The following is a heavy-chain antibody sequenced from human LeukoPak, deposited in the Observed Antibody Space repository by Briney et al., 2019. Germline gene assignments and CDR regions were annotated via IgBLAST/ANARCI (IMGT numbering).Heavy chain of an antibody. CDR2: IHYTGTT. CDR3: ASLKSSYYFDY. D-gene: IGHD3-22*01. V-gene: IGHV4-59*12. J-gene: IGHJ4*02. Sequence: SETLSLTCTFSGDSITTYYGSWVRQPPGKGLECIGYIHYTGTTNYNPPLKSRVSISVHTSKNHFSLKRSSVTSADTAVYYCASLKSSYYFDYWRQGTLVTVSS. CDR1: GDSITTYY.